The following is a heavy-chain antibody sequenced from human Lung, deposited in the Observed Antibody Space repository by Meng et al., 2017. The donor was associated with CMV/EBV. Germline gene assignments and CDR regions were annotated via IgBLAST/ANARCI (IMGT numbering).Heavy chain of an antibody. CDR2: IYTGGIT. Sequence: ESLKISXAVSGFTVSSNYMSWVRQALGKGLEWVSVIYTGGITYYADSVKGRFTISRDNSKNTLYLQMNSLRADDTAVYYCAAEGENSGDETRDAFDLWGQGTIVTVSS. J-gene: IGHJ3*01. CDR1: GFTVSSNY. V-gene: IGHV3-66*02. D-gene: IGHD6-25*01. CDR3: AAEGENSGDETRDAFDL.